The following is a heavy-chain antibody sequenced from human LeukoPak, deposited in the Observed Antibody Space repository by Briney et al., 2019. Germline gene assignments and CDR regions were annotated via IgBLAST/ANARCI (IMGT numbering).Heavy chain of an antibody. D-gene: IGHD4-17*01. CDR2: IYYSGAT. CDR1: GGSISSTSHY. J-gene: IGHJ4*02. Sequence: SETLSLTCAVSGGSISSTSHYCGWIRQPPGKGLGWNGSIYYSGATYYNPSLKSRVTISVDTSKKQFSLKLSLMTAADAAVYHCARHSAVSTFVFDYWGQGTPVTVSS. CDR3: ARHSAVSTFVFDY. V-gene: IGHV4-39*01.